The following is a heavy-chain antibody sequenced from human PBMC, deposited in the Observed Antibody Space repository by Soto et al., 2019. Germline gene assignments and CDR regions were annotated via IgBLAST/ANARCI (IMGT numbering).Heavy chain of an antibody. CDR3: ARDLTIVPATHPRLENYGMDV. V-gene: IGHV1-18*01. CDR1: GYSFTSYG. Sequence: ASVKVSCKASGYSFTSYGISWVRRAPGQGLEWMGWISPYNGHTQFVERFQGRVTMTTDTSTKTAYMELRNLRSDDTAHYYCARDLTIVPATHPRLENYGMDVWGQGTTVTVSS. CDR2: ISPYNGHT. J-gene: IGHJ6*02. D-gene: IGHD2-2*01.